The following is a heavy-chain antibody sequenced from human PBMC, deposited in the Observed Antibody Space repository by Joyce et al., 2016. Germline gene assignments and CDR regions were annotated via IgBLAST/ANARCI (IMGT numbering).Heavy chain of an antibody. CDR3: ARNGAYSQDS. CDR2: IYLGGGT. CDR1: GGSISSAHW. Sequence: QVQLQESGPGLVKPSGTLSLTCAVSGGSISSAHWWSWVRQPPGKGLEWIGEIYLGGGTTYNPSLMSRVTISVDKSKHQLSLKMNSVTAADTAVYYCARNGAYSQDSWGQGTLVTVSS. D-gene: IGHD5-12*01. J-gene: IGHJ5*01. V-gene: IGHV4-4*02.